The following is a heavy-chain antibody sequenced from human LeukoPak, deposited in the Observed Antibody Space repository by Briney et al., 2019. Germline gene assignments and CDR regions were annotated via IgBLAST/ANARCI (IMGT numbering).Heavy chain of an antibody. CDR1: GYTFTGYY. CDR3: ARQELRFLEWLSPVFDY. V-gene: IGHV1-2*02. J-gene: IGHJ4*02. CDR2: INPNSGGT. Sequence: GASVKVSCKASGYTFTGYYMHWVRQAPGQGLEWMGWINPNSGGTSYAQKFQGRVTMTRDTSISTAYMELSRLRSDDTAVYYCARQELRFLEWLSPVFDYWGQGTLVTVSS. D-gene: IGHD3-3*01.